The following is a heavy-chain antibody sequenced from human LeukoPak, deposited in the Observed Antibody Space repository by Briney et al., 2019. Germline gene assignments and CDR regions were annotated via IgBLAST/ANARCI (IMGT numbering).Heavy chain of an antibody. V-gene: IGHV4-59*01. D-gene: IGHD5-18*01. J-gene: IGHJ3*02. CDR2: IYYSGST. CDR1: GGSISSYY. Sequence: SETLSLTCTVSGGSISSYYWSWIRQPPGKGLEWIGYIYYSGSTNYNPSLKSRVTISVDTSKNQFSLKLSSVTAADTAVYYCARFTSYGYLADAFDIWGQGTMVTVS. CDR3: ARFTSYGYLADAFDI.